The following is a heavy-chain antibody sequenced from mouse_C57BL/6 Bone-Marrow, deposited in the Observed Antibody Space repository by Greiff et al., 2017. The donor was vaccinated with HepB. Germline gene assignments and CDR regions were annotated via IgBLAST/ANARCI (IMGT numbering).Heavy chain of an antibody. CDR2: ISDGGSYT. J-gene: IGHJ2*01. CDR1: GFTFSSYA. V-gene: IGHV5-4*01. Sequence: EVQLVESGGGLVKPGGSLKLSCAASGFTFSSYAMSWVRQTPEKRLEWVATISDGGSYTYYPDNVKGRFTISRDNAKNNLYLQMSHLKSEDTSMYYCARDHDYEGDYWGQGTTLTVS. CDR3: ARDHDYEGDY. D-gene: IGHD2-4*01.